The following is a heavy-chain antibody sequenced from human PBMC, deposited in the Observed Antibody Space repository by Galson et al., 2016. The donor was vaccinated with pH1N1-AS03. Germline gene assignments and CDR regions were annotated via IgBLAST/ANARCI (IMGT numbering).Heavy chain of an antibody. CDR1: GFTFSSSW. CDR2: IWQDGSDK. D-gene: IGHD6-19*01. V-gene: IGHV3-7*01. Sequence: SLRLSCAASGFTFSSSWMSWVRQAPGKGLEWVANIWQDGSDKYYVDSVRGRFTTSRDNAKNTLYLQMNYLRAEDTAVYHCARAMYTSGWYGMDVWGQGTTVTVSS. J-gene: IGHJ6*02. CDR3: ARAMYTSGWYGMDV.